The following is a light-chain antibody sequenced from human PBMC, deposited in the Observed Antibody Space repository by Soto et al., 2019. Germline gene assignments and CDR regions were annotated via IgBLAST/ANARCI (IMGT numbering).Light chain of an antibody. CDR2: DVS. Sequence: DIRMTQSPSSLSASVGDRVTFTCQASQGIRNYLNWYRVKPGRAPKLLVYDVSTLEPGVPSRFSGSGYGSYFTFTINNLQAEDVATYYCQQYDSLPLTFGGGTKVEIK. V-gene: IGKV1-33*01. J-gene: IGKJ4*02. CDR1: QGIRNY. CDR3: QQYDSLPLT.